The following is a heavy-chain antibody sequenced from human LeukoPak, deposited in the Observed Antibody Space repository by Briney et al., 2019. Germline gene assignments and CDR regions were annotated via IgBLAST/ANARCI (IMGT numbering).Heavy chain of an antibody. V-gene: IGHV4-34*01. J-gene: IGHJ4*02. CDR2: INHSGST. CDR3: ARRGYSSSWYYDY. CDR1: GGSFSGYY. Sequence: SSETLSLTCAVYGGSFSGYYWSWIRQPPGKGLEWIGEINHSGSTNYNPSLKSRVTISVDTSKNQFSLKLSSVTAADTAVYYCARRGYSSSWYYDYWGQGTLVTVSS. D-gene: IGHD6-13*01.